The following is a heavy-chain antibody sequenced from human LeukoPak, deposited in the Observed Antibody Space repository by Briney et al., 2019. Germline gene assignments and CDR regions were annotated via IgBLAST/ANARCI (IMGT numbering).Heavy chain of an antibody. J-gene: IGHJ5*02. CDR2: IYSTGST. CDR3: AKHLTNAYYDMIWFDP. V-gene: IGHV4-4*07. CDR1: GGYINSYY. D-gene: IGHD3-22*01. Sequence: SETLSLTCTVSGGYINSYYWSWVRQPAGKGLEWIGRIYSTGSTNYNPSLKSRLTMSVDTSKNQFSLKLHSVTAADTAVYYCAKHLTNAYYDMIWFDPWGQGTLVTVSS.